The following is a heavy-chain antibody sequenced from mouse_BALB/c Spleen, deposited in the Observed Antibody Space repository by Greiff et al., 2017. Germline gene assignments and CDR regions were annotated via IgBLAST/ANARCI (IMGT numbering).Heavy chain of an antibody. CDR1: GFTFSSYA. CDR2: ISSGGST. Sequence: EVNVVESGGGLVKPGGSLKLSCAASGFTFSSYAMSWVRQTPEKRLEWVASISSGGSTYYPDSVKGRFTISRDNARNILYLQMSSLRSEDTAMYYCARDYYGSSLAYWGQGTLVTVSA. CDR3: ARDYYGSSLAY. J-gene: IGHJ3*01. D-gene: IGHD1-1*01. V-gene: IGHV5-6-5*01.